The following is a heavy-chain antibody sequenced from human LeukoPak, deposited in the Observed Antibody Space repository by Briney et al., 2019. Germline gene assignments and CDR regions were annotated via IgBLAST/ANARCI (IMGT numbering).Heavy chain of an antibody. CDR3: ARFGVDYDMGV. D-gene: IGHD3-16*01. Sequence: SETLSLTCTVSGGSISGYYWTWIRQPPGKGLEWIGQIHYSGRADYNPSLKSRITISVDTSKNQMSLKLTSVTAADTAIYYCARFGVDYDMGVWGQGTTVTVSS. V-gene: IGHV4-59*01. CDR2: IHYSGRA. CDR1: GGSISGYY. J-gene: IGHJ6*02.